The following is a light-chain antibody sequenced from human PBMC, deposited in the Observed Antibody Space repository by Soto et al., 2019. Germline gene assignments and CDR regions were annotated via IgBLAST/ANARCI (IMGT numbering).Light chain of an antibody. CDR1: QGISNT. CDR3: QKYNSAPWT. CDR2: AAS. V-gene: IGKV1-27*01. J-gene: IGKJ1*01. Sequence: DILMTQSPASLSASVGDRATITCRASQGISNTFAWYQQKPGKDPKLLIYAASTLQSAVPSRFSGSGYGTDFTLTITSLQPEDVATYYCQKYNSAPWTFGQGTKVEIK.